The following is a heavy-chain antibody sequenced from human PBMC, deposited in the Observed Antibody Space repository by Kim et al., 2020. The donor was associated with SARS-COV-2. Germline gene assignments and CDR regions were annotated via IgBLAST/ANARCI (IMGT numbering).Heavy chain of an antibody. CDR3: TTLIRYFDWLAVKYYFSVMEV. CDR1: GFTFSNSW. CDR2: NKSKTDGGTT. V-gene: IGHV3-15*01. D-gene: IGHD3-9*01. J-gene: IGHJ6*02. Sequence: GGSLRLSCAASGFTFSNSWMSWVRQAPGKGLEWVGRNKSKTDGGTTDYAAPVKGRFTILRDDSKNTLYLQMNSLKTEDTAVYYCTTLIRYFDWLAVKYYFSVMEVWGRGIPVTVSS.